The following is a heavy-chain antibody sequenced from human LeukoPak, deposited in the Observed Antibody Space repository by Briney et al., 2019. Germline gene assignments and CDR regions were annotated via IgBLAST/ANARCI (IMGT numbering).Heavy chain of an antibody. Sequence: GGSLRLSCAASGFTFSSYWMSWVRQAPGKGLEWVANIKQDGSEKYYVDSVKGRFTISRDNAKNSLYLQMNSLRAEDTAVYYCARETYYYGSGSYLPYYYYGMDVWGQGTTVTVSS. V-gene: IGHV3-7*01. CDR3: ARETYYYGSGSYLPYYYYGMDV. J-gene: IGHJ6*02. CDR1: GFTFSSYW. CDR2: IKQDGSEK. D-gene: IGHD3-10*01.